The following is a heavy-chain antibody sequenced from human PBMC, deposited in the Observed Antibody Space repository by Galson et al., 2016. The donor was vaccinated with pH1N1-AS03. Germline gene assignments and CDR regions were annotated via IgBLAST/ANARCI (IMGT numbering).Heavy chain of an antibody. CDR2: INTDCGVT. J-gene: IGHJ6*02. CDR1: GYIFTGFY. V-gene: IGHV1-2*04. CDR3: ARDPRGPCTSATCPTTYYFGMDC. Sequence: SVKVSCKASGYIFTGFYVHWVRQAPGQGLEWMGWINTDCGVTNYAQKFEAWVTMTRDTSVNTAYMELYGLKSDDTAVYYCARDPRGPCTSATCPTTYYFGMDCWGQGTTVIVSS. D-gene: IGHD2-2*01.